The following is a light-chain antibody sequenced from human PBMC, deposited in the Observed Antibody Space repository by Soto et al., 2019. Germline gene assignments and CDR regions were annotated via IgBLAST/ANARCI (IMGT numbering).Light chain of an antibody. CDR3: GTWDSSRSAVHVV. CDR1: SSNIGNNY. Sequence: QSVLTQPPSVSAAPGQKVTISCSGSSSNIGNNYVSWYQQLPGTAPKLLIYDNNKRPSGIPDRFSGSKSGTSATLGITGLQTGDEADYYCGTWDSSRSAVHVVVGGGTKLTVL. V-gene: IGLV1-51*01. CDR2: DNN. J-gene: IGLJ2*01.